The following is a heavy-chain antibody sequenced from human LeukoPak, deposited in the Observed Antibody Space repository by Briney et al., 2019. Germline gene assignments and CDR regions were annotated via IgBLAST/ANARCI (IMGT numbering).Heavy chain of an antibody. CDR3: AREGWSGYLYYFDY. CDR2: IYSGGST. CDR1: GFTVSSNY. J-gene: IGHJ4*02. Sequence: GGSLRLSCAASGFTVSSNYMSWVRQAPGKGLEWVSVIYSGGSTYYADSVKGRFTISRDNSKNTLYLQMNSLRAEDTAVYYCAREGWSGYLYYFDYWGQGTLVTVSS. D-gene: IGHD3-3*01. V-gene: IGHV3-53*01.